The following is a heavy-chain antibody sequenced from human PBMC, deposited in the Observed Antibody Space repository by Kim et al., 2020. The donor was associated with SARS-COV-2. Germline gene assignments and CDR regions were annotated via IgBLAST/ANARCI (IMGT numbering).Heavy chain of an antibody. D-gene: IGHD7-27*01. J-gene: IGHJ4*02. Sequence: SETLSLTCAVYGGSFSGYYWSWIRQPPGKGLEWIGEINHSGSTNYNPSLKSRVTISVDTSKNQFSLKLSSVTAADTAVYYCARYRGGLGYWGQGTLVTVSS. V-gene: IGHV4-34*01. CDR2: INHSGST. CDR1: GGSFSGYY. CDR3: ARYRGGLGY.